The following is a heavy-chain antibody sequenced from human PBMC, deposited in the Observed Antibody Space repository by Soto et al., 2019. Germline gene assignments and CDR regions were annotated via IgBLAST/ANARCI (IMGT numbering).Heavy chain of an antibody. CDR1: GGTFSSYA. J-gene: IGHJ5*02. CDR3: ARGGDTVTTPEYNWFDP. Sequence: QVQLVQSGAEVKKPGSSVKVSCKASGGTFSSYAISWVRQAPGQGLEWMGGIIPIFGTANYAQKFQGRVTITADETTSTAYMELSSLRSEDTAVDYWARGGDTVTTPEYNWFDPWGQGTLVTVSS. D-gene: IGHD4-4*01. CDR2: IIPIFGTA. V-gene: IGHV1-69*01.